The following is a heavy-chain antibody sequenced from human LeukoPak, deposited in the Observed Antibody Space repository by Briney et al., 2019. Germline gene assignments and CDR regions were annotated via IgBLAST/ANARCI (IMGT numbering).Heavy chain of an antibody. D-gene: IGHD3-22*01. CDR3: ASGLLDSSGYFLNY. CDR1: GFTFSDYF. CDR2: ISSSGSTI. J-gene: IGHJ4*02. V-gene: IGHV3-11*01. Sequence: GGSLRLSCAASGFTFSDYFMSWIRQAPGKGLEGVSYISSSGSTIYYADSVKGRFTISRDNAKNSLYLQMNSLRAEDTAVYYCASGLLDSSGYFLNYWGQGILVIVSS.